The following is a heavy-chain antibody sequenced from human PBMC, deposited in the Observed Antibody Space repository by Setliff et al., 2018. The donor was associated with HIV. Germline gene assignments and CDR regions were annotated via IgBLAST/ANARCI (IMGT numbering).Heavy chain of an antibody. CDR2: ISYSGST. CDR1: GASLSSSPYY. Sequence: LSLTCSVSGASLSSSPYYWAWIRQPPGKGLEWIATISYSGSTHYNLALMSRVTISMDTSRNQFSVKLSSVTAADTAIYYCATLNFPLNWFDPWGQGTPVTVSS. CDR3: ATLNFPLNWFDP. V-gene: IGHV4-39*01. J-gene: IGHJ5*02.